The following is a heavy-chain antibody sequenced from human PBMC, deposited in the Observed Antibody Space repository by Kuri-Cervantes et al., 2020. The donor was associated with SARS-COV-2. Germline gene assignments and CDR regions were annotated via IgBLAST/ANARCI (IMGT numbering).Heavy chain of an antibody. V-gene: IGHV3-21*01. Sequence: GGSLRLSCAASGFTFSSYSMNWVRQAPGKGLEWVSSISSSSSYIYYADSVKGRFTISRDNAKNSLHLQMNSLRAEDTAVYYCARDVAAGRAYYYYMDVWGKGTTVTVSS. J-gene: IGHJ6*03. CDR1: GFTFSSYS. CDR2: ISSSSSYI. D-gene: IGHD6-13*01. CDR3: ARDVAAGRAYYYYMDV.